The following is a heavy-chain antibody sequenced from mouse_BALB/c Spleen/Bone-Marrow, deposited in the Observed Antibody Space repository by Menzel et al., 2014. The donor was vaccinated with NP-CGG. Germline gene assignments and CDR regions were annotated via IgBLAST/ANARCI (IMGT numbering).Heavy chain of an antibody. Sequence: VQVVESGAELVKPGASVKLSCKASGYTFTSYYMYWVKQRPGQGLEWIGEINPSNGGTNFNEKFKSKATLTVDKSSSTAYMQLSSLTSGDSAVYYCTRSGTSWLRRSWYFDVWGAGTTVTVSS. CDR1: GYTFTSYY. J-gene: IGHJ1*01. D-gene: IGHD2-2*01. CDR3: TRSGTSWLRRSWYFDV. CDR2: INPSNGGT. V-gene: IGHV1S81*02.